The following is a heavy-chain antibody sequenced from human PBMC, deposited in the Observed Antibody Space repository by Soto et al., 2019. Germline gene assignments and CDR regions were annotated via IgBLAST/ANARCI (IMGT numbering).Heavy chain of an antibody. CDR1: GASISGFY. J-gene: IGHJ5*02. CDR2: IYATGTT. Sequence: LSLTCTVSGASISGFYWSWIRKSAGKGLEWIGRIYATGTTDYNPSLKSRVMMSVDTSKKQFSLKLRSVTAAGTAVYYCVRDGTKTLRDWFDPWGQGISVTVSS. CDR3: VRDGTKTLRDWFDP. D-gene: IGHD1-1*01. V-gene: IGHV4-4*07.